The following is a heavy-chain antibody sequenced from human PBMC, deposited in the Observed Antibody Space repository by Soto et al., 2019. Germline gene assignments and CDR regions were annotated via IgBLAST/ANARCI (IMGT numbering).Heavy chain of an antibody. CDR1: GYTFTSYA. D-gene: IGHD3-22*01. V-gene: IGHV1-3*01. Sequence: ASVKVSCKASGYTFTSYAMHWVRQAPGQRPEWMGWINAGNGNTKYSQKFQGRVTITRDTSASTAYMELSSLRSEDTAVYYCARDWFENYYDSSGYHDAFDIWGQGTMVTVSS. CDR3: ARDWFENYYDSSGYHDAFDI. J-gene: IGHJ3*02. CDR2: INAGNGNT.